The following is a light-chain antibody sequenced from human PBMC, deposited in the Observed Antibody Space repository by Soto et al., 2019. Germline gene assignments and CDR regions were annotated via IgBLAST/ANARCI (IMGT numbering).Light chain of an antibody. J-gene: IGKJ1*01. V-gene: IGKV3-20*01. CDR1: QSVSSSY. Sequence: EVVMTPPAATLAVSAGVRATFSCSRFQSVSSSYLAWYQQKPGQPPRLLISGSSSRATGIPDRFSGSGSGTDFTLTIARLEPEDFAVYFCQQYGTSPTWTFGQGPKVDI. CDR3: QQYGTSPTWT. CDR2: GSS.